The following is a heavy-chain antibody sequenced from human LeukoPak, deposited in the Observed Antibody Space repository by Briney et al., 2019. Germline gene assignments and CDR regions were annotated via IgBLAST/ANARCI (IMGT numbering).Heavy chain of an antibody. CDR3: AKVATKGDYYDSSGYSLDY. D-gene: IGHD3-22*01. V-gene: IGHV3-23*01. J-gene: IGHJ4*02. CDR1: GFTFSSYT. Sequence: GGALRLSCEASGFTFSSYTMTWVRQAPGKGLECVSHISSGGDTTYYADSVKGRFTISRDNSKNTLYLQMHSLRAEDTAVFYCAKVATKGDYYDSSGYSLDYLGQGTLVTVSS. CDR2: ISSGGDTT.